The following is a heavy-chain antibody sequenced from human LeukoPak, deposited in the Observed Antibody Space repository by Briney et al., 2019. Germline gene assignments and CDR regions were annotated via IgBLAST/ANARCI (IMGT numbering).Heavy chain of an antibody. V-gene: IGHV3-48*03. CDR2: ISSSGSTI. D-gene: IGHD4-17*01. Sequence: GGSLRLSCAASGFTFSSYEMNWVRQAPGKGLEWVSYISSSGSTIYYADSVKGRFTISRDNSKNTLYLQMNSLRAEDTAVYYCARDARDYGDYDRGNYWGQGTLVTVSS. CDR1: GFTFSSYE. CDR3: ARDARDYGDYDRGNY. J-gene: IGHJ4*02.